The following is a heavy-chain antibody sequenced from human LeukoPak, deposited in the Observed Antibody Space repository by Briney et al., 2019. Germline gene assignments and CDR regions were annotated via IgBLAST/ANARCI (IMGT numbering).Heavy chain of an antibody. CDR2: IYYSGST. CDR3: ARMYYYDSSGYSDAFDI. J-gene: IGHJ3*02. V-gene: IGHV4-59*01. Sequence: SETLSLTCTVSGGSISSYYWSWIRQPPGKGLEWIGYIYYSGSTNYNSSLKSRVTMSVDTSKNQFSLKLSSVTAADTAVYYCARMYYYDSSGYSDAFDIWGQGTMVTVSS. D-gene: IGHD3-22*01. CDR1: GGSISSYY.